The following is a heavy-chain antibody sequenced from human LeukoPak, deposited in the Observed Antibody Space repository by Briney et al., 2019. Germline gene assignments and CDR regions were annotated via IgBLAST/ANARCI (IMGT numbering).Heavy chain of an antibody. CDR1: GFTFSSYA. J-gene: IGHJ4*02. CDR3: AKDQWGYSYGY. Sequence: GGSLRLSCAAPGFTFSSYAMSWVRQAPGKGLEWVSAISGSGGSTYYADSVKGRFTISRDNSKNTLYLQMNSLRAEDTAVYYCAKDQWGYSYGYWGQGTLVTVSS. CDR2: ISGSGGST. D-gene: IGHD5-18*01. V-gene: IGHV3-23*01.